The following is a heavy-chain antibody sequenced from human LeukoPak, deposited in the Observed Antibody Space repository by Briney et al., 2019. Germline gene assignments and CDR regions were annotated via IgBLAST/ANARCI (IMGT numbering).Heavy chain of an antibody. CDR1: GGSISSSSYY. V-gene: IGHV4-39*01. J-gene: IGHJ6*02. CDR3: ARHPYYYYGMNV. Sequence: SETLSLTCTVSGGSISSSSYYWGWIRQPPGKGLEWIGSIYYSGSTHYNPSLKSRVTISVDTSKTQLSLRLSSVTAADTAVYYCARHPYYYYGMNVWGQGTTVTVSS. CDR2: IYYSGST.